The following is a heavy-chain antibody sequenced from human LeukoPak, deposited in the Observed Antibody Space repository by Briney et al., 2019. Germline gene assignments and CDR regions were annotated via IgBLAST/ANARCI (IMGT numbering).Heavy chain of an antibody. Sequence: SETLSLTCAVYGGSFSGYYWSWIRQPPGKGLEWIGEINHSGSTNYNPSLKSRVTISVDMSKNQFSLKLSSVTAADTAVYYCARVTHAFDIWGQGTMVTVSS. CDR1: GGSFSGYY. J-gene: IGHJ3*02. D-gene: IGHD4-23*01. V-gene: IGHV4-34*01. CDR3: ARVTHAFDI. CDR2: INHSGST.